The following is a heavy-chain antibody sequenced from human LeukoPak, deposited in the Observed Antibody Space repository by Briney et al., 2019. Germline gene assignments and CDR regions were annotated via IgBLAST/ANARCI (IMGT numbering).Heavy chain of an antibody. Sequence: GGSLTLSCAASGFTFSDYSMNWVRQAPGKGLEWVSYISSSSTIYYADSVKGRFTISRDNAKNSLYLQMNSLRAEDTAVYYCATNYYGSGRDVWGQGTTVTVSS. CDR1: GFTFSDYS. D-gene: IGHD3-10*01. J-gene: IGHJ6*02. V-gene: IGHV3-48*01. CDR3: ATNYYGSGRDV. CDR2: ISSSSTI.